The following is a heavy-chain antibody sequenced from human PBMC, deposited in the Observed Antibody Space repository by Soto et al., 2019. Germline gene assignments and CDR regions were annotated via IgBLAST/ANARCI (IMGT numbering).Heavy chain of an antibody. CDR2: INPSGGST. D-gene: IGHD3-22*01. CDR1: GYTFTRNC. J-gene: IGHJ3*02. V-gene: IGHV1-46*01. CDR3: ARAFDYYDRSGYFGFDI. Sequence: ASVKVSCKASGYTFTRNCMHWVRQAPGQGPEWMGIINPSGGSTTYAQKFQGRVTMTRDTSTSTVYMELSSLRSEDTAVYYCARAFDYYDRSGYFGFDIWGQGTMVTVSS.